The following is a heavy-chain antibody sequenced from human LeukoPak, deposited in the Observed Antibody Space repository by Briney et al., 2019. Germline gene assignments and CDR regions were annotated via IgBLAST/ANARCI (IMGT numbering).Heavy chain of an antibody. CDR1: GYTFTNYG. D-gene: IGHD1-26*01. V-gene: IGHV1-18*01. J-gene: IGHJ4*02. Sequence: AAVTVSCKASGYTFTNYGINWVRQAPGQGLEWMGWISTNNGNTHDAHKFKGRDTMTTDTSTSKAYLEVRRLISDDTAVYYCVRSGFEDYWGQGTLVTVS. CDR2: ISTNNGNT. CDR3: VRSGFEDY.